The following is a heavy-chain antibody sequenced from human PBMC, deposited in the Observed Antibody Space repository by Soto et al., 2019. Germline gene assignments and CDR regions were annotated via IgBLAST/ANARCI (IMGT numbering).Heavy chain of an antibody. D-gene: IGHD6-13*01. Sequence: GGSLRLSCAASGFTFSNAWMNWVRQAPGKGLEWVGRIKSKTDGGTTDYAAPVKGRFTISRDDSKNTLYLQMNSLKTEDTAVYYCRYSSSWYGIDYWGQGTLVTVSS. CDR3: RYSSSWYGIDY. CDR2: IKSKTDGGTT. CDR1: GFTFSNAW. V-gene: IGHV3-15*07. J-gene: IGHJ4*02.